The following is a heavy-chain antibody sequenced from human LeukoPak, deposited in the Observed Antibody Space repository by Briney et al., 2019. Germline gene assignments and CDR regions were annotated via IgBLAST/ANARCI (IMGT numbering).Heavy chain of an antibody. V-gene: IGHV3-21*01. Sequence: PGGSLRLSCAASGFTFSSYSMNWVRQAPGKGLEWVSSISSSSSYIYYADSVKGRFTISRDNAKNPLYLQMNSLRAEDTAVYYCAQGDTAMVSDYFDYWGQGTLVTVSS. CDR3: AQGDTAMVSDYFDY. CDR1: GFTFSSYS. CDR2: ISSSSSYI. D-gene: IGHD5-18*01. J-gene: IGHJ4*02.